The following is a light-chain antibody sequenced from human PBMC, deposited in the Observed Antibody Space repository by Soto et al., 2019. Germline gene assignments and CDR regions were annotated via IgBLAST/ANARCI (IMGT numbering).Light chain of an antibody. CDR2: AAS. Sequence: DIQMTQSPSSLSAPVGDRVTITCRASQGISNYLAWYQQKPGKVPKLLIYAASTLQSGVPSRFSGSGSGTDFTLTISSLQPEDVATYYCQKYNSAPPCTFGQGTKVEIK. CDR3: QKYNSAPPCT. V-gene: IGKV1-27*01. J-gene: IGKJ1*01. CDR1: QGISNY.